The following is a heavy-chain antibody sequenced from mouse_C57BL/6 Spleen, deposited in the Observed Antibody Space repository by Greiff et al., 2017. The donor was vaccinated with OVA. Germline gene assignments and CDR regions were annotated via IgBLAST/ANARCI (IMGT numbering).Heavy chain of an antibody. D-gene: IGHD4-1*01. V-gene: IGHV2-9-1*01. J-gene: IGHJ3*01. CDR2: IWTGGGT. Sequence: VKLMESGPGLVAPSQSLSITCTVSGFSLTSYAISWVRQPPGKGLEWLGVIWTGGGTNYNSALKSRLSISKDNSKSQVFLKMNSLQTDDTARYYCARESSNWDEKAWFAYWGQGTLVTVSA. CDR1: GFSLTSYA. CDR3: ARESSNWDEKAWFAY.